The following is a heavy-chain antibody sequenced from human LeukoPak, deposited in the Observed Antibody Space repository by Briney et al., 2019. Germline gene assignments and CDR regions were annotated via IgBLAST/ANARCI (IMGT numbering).Heavy chain of an antibody. CDR2: ISWNSGSI. Sequence: PGGSLRLSCAASGFTFDDYAMHWVRQAPGKGLEWVSGISWNSGSIGYADSVKSRFTISRDNAKSSLYLQMNSLRAEDTALYYCAKSLGDGDAFDIWGQGTMVTVSS. CDR1: GFTFDDYA. D-gene: IGHD5-24*01. V-gene: IGHV3-9*01. J-gene: IGHJ3*02. CDR3: AKSLGDGDAFDI.